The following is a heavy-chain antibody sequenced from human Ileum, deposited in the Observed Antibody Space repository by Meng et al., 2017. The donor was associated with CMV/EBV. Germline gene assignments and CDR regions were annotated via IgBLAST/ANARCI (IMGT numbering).Heavy chain of an antibody. CDR1: GGTFSSFA. CDR3: ARDVHDYSNQGSSYYGLDV. CDR2: IVPIVSIS. D-gene: IGHD4-11*01. Sequence: SVKVSCKTSGGTFSSFAISWVRQAPGKGLEWMGVIVPIVSISNYAQEFQGRVTITADQSTSTAYMELSGLRSEDTAIYYCARDVHDYSNQGSSYYGLDVWGHGTTVTVSS. V-gene: IGHV1-69*10. J-gene: IGHJ6*02.